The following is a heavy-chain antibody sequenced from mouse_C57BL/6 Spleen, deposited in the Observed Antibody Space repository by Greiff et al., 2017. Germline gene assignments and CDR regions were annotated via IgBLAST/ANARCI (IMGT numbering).Heavy chain of an antibody. D-gene: IGHD1-1*01. CDR3: TREHYYGSRGWYFDV. Sequence: EVLLVEPGEGLVKPGGSLKLSCAASGFTFSSYAMPWVRQTPEKRLEWVAYISSGGDYIYYADTVKGRFTISRDNARNTPYLQMSSLKTEDTAMYYCTREHYYGSRGWYFDVWGTGTTVTVSS. J-gene: IGHJ1*03. CDR1: GFTFSSYA. CDR2: ISSGGDYI. V-gene: IGHV5-9-1*02.